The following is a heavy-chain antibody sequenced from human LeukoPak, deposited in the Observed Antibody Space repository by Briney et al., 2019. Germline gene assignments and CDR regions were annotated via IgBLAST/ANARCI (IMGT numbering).Heavy chain of an antibody. CDR1: GGSISSYY. D-gene: IGHD3-10*01. V-gene: IGHV4-39*01. CDR3: ARRRGITPNCFDP. J-gene: IGHJ5*02. Sequence: SETLSLTCTVSGGSISSYYWDWIRQSPGKGLEWIGNIYYSGTTFYNPSLRSRVTISIDTSRNQFSLKLSSVTAADTAVYYCARRRGITPNCFDPWGQGTLVTVSS. CDR2: IYYSGTT.